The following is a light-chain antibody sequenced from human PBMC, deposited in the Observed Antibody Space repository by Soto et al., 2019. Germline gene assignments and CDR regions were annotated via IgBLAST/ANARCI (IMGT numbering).Light chain of an antibody. CDR2: DAS. CDR3: QQYETYSGT. CDR1: QSVSGG. J-gene: IGKJ1*01. Sequence: DIQMSQSPSTLSASVGDTVTVTCRASQSVSGGLAWYQQKPGEAPKLLIYDASALPRGVPSRFSVSGSGTKFTLTIASLQPDDFATYYSQQYETYSGTIGPGTKVEI. V-gene: IGKV1-5*01.